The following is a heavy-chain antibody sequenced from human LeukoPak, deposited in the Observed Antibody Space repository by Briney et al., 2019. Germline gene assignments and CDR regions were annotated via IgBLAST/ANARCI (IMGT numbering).Heavy chain of an antibody. CDR2: ISSSSSYI. V-gene: IGHV3-21*01. CDR3: ARDSRSSGSGSENYYYYGMDV. J-gene: IGHJ6*02. D-gene: IGHD3-10*01. Sequence: NPGGSLRLSCAASGFTFSSYSMNWVRQAPGKGLEWVSSISSSSSYIYYADSVKGRFTISRDNAKNSLYLQMNSLRAEDTAVYYCARDSRSSGSGSENYYYYGMDVWGQGTTVTVSS. CDR1: GFTFSSYS.